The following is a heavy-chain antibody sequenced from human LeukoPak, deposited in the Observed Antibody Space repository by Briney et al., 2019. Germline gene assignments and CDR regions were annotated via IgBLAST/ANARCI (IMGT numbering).Heavy chain of an antibody. D-gene: IGHD1-1*01. V-gene: IGHV1-69*13. Sequence: SVKVSCKASGGTFSSYAISWVRQAPGQGREWMGGIIPIFGTANYAQKFQGRVTITADESTSTAYMELSSLRYEDTAVYYCARDANNWSDNGGFDYWGQGTLVTVSS. CDR1: GGTFSSYA. J-gene: IGHJ4*02. CDR2: IIPIFGTA. CDR3: ARDANNWSDNGGFDY.